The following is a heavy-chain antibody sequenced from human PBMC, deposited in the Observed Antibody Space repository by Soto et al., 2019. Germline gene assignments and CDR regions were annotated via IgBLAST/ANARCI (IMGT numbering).Heavy chain of an antibody. V-gene: IGHV4-4*02. CDR1: GDSISSSAW. CDR3: ARSPCSAISCYAGRAFDI. J-gene: IGHJ3*02. CDR2: IHHTGTV. Sequence: QVQLQESGPGLVKPSGTLSLACTVSGDSISSSAWWAWVRQTPGKGLEWIGEIHHTGTVNYNPARKSRVTISVDKAKNQFSLKLTSVPAADTAVYYCARSPCSAISCYAGRAFDIWGQGTMVTVSS. D-gene: IGHD2-2*01.